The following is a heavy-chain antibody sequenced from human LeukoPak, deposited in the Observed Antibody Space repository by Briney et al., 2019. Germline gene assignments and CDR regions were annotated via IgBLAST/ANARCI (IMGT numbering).Heavy chain of an antibody. V-gene: IGHV3-48*03. CDR2: ISSSGSTI. CDR1: GFTFSSYE. J-gene: IGHJ4*02. CDR3: ARDGDSSGYPPGYFDY. Sequence: GGSLRLSCAASGFTFSSYEMNWVRQAPGKGLEWVSHISSSGSTIYYADSVKGRFTISRDNAKNSLYLQMNSLRAEDTAVYYCARDGDSSGYPPGYFDYWGQGTLVTVSS. D-gene: IGHD3-22*01.